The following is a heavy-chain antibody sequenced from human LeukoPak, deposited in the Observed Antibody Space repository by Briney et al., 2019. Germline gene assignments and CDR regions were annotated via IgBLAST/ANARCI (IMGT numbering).Heavy chain of an antibody. Sequence: GASVKVSCKASGYTFTGYYMHWVRQTPGQGLEWMGWINPNSGGTNYAQKFQGRVTMTRDTSISTAYMELSRLRSDDTAVYYCARDLGYYDSSGHLAFDIWGQGTMVTVSS. D-gene: IGHD3-22*01. J-gene: IGHJ3*02. CDR3: ARDLGYYDSSGHLAFDI. CDR1: GYTFTGYY. V-gene: IGHV1-2*02. CDR2: INPNSGGT.